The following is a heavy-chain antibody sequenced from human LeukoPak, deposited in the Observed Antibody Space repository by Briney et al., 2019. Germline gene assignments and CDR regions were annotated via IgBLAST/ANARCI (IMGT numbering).Heavy chain of an antibody. Sequence: GGSLRLSCAASGFTFSSYGMSWVRQAPGKGLEWVSYISSSGGTKNYADSVRGRFTISRDNAKNSLYLQMNSLRAEDTAVYYCARESGLTMVRGTFDYWGQGTLVTVSS. CDR3: ARESGLTMVRGTFDY. CDR1: GFTFSSYG. V-gene: IGHV3-48*04. D-gene: IGHD3-10*01. CDR2: ISSSGGTK. J-gene: IGHJ4*02.